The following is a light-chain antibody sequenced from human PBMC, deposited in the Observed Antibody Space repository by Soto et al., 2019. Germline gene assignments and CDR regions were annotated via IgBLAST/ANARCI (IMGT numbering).Light chain of an antibody. CDR1: QSVSSN. CDR2: GAS. CDR3: QEYNNWPWT. J-gene: IGKJ1*01. V-gene: IGKV3-15*01. Sequence: EIVMTQSPATLSVSPGERATLSCRASQSVSSNLAWYQQKPGQAPRLLIYGASTRATGIPARFSGSGSGTDITLTISSLPSEDFAVYYCQEYNNWPWTFGQGNKVEIK.